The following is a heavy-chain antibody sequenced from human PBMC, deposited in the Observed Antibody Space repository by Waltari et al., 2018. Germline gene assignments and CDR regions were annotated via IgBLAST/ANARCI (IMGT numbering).Heavy chain of an antibody. CDR2: SIYSGRT. J-gene: IGHJ4*02. CDR3: ARVRWVGPLYYFDY. D-gene: IGHD3-16*01. CDR1: GGSISSNY. V-gene: IGHV4-59*01. Sequence: QVQLQESGPGLGKPSETLSLTCTVYGGSISSNYWSWIRQPPGKGLDWIGYSIYSGRTNYNPPRKIPVTISVDPSKNQFSLKLSSVTAADTAVYYCARVRWVGPLYYFDYWGQGTLVTVSS.